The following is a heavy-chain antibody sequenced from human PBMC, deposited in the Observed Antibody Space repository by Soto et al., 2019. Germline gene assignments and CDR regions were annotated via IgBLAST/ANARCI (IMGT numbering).Heavy chain of an antibody. J-gene: IGHJ6*02. Sequence: GGSLRLSCVASGFTFSGYGMHWVRQAPGKGLEWVAVISYEGSNKYYADSVKGRFTISRDNSINTMYLEMNSLRAEDTAVYYCAKDRKTIFGVVPFSGGMDVWGQGTTVTISS. D-gene: IGHD3-3*01. V-gene: IGHV3-30*18. CDR2: ISYEGSNK. CDR3: AKDRKTIFGVVPFSGGMDV. CDR1: GFTFSGYG.